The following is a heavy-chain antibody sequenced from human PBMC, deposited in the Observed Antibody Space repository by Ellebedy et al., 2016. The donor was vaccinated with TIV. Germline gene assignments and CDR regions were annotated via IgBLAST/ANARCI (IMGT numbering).Heavy chain of an antibody. D-gene: IGHD1-26*01. Sequence: GESLKISXAASGFTFSSYAMSWVRQAPGKGLEWVGRIKSKTDGGTTDYAAPVKGRFTISRDDSKNTLYLQMNSLKTEDTAVYYCAKVGWELRNAFDIWGQGTMVTVSS. J-gene: IGHJ3*02. V-gene: IGHV3-15*01. CDR2: IKSKTDGGTT. CDR3: AKVGWELRNAFDI. CDR1: GFTFSSYA.